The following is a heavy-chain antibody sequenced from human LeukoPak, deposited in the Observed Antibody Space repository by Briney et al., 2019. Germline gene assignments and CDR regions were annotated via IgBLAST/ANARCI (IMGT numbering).Heavy chain of an antibody. CDR2: ISYDGSNK. V-gene: IGHV3-30*04. D-gene: IGHD6-19*01. CDR1: GFTFSSYA. CDR3: AKVRGWIDY. Sequence: GGSLRLSCAASGFTFSSYAMHWVRQAPGKGLEWVAVISYDGSNKYYADSVKGRFTISRDNSKNTLYLQMNSLRAEDTAVYYCAKVRGWIDYWGQGTLVTVSS. J-gene: IGHJ4*02.